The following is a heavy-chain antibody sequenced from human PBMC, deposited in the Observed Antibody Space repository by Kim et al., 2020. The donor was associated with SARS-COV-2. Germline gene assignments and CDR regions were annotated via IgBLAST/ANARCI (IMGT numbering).Heavy chain of an antibody. Sequence: NTRYSKKFQGRVTLTSDASASTAYMELSSLRSEDTAVYYCARGFFKGHDYWGQGTLVTVSS. CDR2: NT. V-gene: IGHV1-3*01. J-gene: IGHJ4*02. CDR3: ARGFFKGHDY. D-gene: IGHD3-3*01.